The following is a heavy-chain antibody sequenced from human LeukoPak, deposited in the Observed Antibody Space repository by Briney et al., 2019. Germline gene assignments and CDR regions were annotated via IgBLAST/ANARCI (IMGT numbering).Heavy chain of an antibody. J-gene: IGHJ4*02. CDR3: ARVGHYDFSLFD. Sequence: ASVKVSCKASGYTFIGYYMHWVRQAPGQGLEWMGWINPNSGGTNYAQKFQGRVTMTRDTSISTAYMELSRLRSDDTAVYYCARVGHYDFSLFDWGQGTLVTVSS. CDR2: INPNSGGT. D-gene: IGHD3-3*01. CDR1: GYTFIGYY. V-gene: IGHV1-2*02.